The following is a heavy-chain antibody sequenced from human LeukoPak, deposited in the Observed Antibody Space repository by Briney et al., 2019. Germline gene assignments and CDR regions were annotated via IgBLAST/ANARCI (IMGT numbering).Heavy chain of an antibody. Sequence: GGSLRLSCVASGFTFSSYAMSWVRQAPGKGLEWVSGISGSGGSTYYADSVKGRFTISRDNSKNTLFLQRTSLRAEDTAVYYCAKETYSSGWYPYFDYWGQGTLVTVSS. CDR3: AKETYSSGWYPYFDY. CDR2: ISGSGGST. CDR1: GFTFSSYA. V-gene: IGHV3-23*01. J-gene: IGHJ4*02. D-gene: IGHD6-19*01.